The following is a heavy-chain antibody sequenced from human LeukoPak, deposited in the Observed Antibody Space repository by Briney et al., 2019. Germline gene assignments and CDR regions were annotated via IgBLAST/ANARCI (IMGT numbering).Heavy chain of an antibody. V-gene: IGHV3-7*01. CDR3: ARDRCSSTSCYDYAWYFDL. CDR1: GFTFSSYW. J-gene: IGHJ2*01. CDR2: IKQDGSEK. D-gene: IGHD2-2*01. Sequence: PGGSLRLSCAASGFTFSSYWMSWVRQAPGKGLEWVANIKQDGSEKYYVDSVKGRFTISRDNAKNSLYLQMNSLRAEDTAVYYCARDRCSSTSCYDYAWYFDLWGRGTLITVSS.